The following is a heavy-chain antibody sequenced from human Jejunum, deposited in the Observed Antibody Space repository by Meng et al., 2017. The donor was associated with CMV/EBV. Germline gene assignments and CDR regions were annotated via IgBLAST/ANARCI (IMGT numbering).Heavy chain of an antibody. CDR1: GFSFSSHW. V-gene: IGHV3-7*01. J-gene: IGHJ4*02. Sequence: GFSFSSHWMHWVRQAPGKGLEWVANIKEDGSEKNYVDSVKGRFTISRDNSNNLVHLQMSDLRAEDTSVYYCARWGGEGSTSGLDSWGQGTLVTVSS. CDR2: IKEDGSEK. CDR3: ARWGGEGSTSGLDS. D-gene: IGHD2/OR15-2a*01.